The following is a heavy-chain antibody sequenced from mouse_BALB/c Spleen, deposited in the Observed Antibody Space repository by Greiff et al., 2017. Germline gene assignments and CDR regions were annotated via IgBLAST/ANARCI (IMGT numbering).Heavy chain of an antibody. CDR3: ARDLASRGYFDV. J-gene: IGHJ1*01. CDR2: ISDGGSYT. Sequence: EVQGVESGGGLVKPGGSLKLSCAASGFTFSDYYMYWVRQTPEKRLEWVATISDGGSYTYYPDSVKGRFTISRDNAKNNLYLQMSSLKSEDTAMYYCARDLASRGYFDVWGAGTTATVSS. V-gene: IGHV5-4*02. CDR1: GFTFSDYY.